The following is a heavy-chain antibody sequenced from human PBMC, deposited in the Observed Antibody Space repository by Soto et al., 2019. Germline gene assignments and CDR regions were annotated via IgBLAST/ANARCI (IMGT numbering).Heavy chain of an antibody. CDR3: AILWASSKYMDV. J-gene: IGHJ6*03. CDR1: GFTFSNYW. Sequence: PGGSLRLSCGASGFTFSNYWMSWVRRAPGKGLEWVANIKQYGSEKYYVDSVEGRFTISRDNARNSLYLQMNSLGAGDTAVYYWAILWASSKYMDVWALGTTLPVAS. V-gene: IGHV3-7*01. D-gene: IGHD3-16*01. CDR2: IKQYGSEK.